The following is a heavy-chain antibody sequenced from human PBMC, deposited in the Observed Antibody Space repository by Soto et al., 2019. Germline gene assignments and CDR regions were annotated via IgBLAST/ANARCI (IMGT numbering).Heavy chain of an antibody. CDR1: GGTFSSYS. J-gene: IGHJ4*02. CDR3: ARDGGRNSGGIEY. V-gene: IGHV1-69*01. D-gene: IGHD1-26*01. Sequence: QVQLVQSGAEVKKPGSSVKVSCKASGGTFSSYSINCVRQAPGQGLEWMGEITPIFGTANYAQKFQGKGTITADESTSTAYMELSSLRSEDTAVYSCARDGGRNSGGIEYCGQGTLVTVSS. CDR2: ITPIFGTA.